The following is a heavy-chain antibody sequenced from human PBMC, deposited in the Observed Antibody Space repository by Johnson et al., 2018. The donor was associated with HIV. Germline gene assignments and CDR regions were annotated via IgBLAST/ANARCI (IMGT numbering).Heavy chain of an antibody. Sequence: EVQLVESGGGLVKPGGSLRLSCAASGFTVSSNYMSWVRQAPGKGLEWVSVIYSGGSTYYADSVKGRFTISRDNSKNTLYLQMNSLRAEDTAVYYCARRDDIRNGAFDIWGQGTMVTVSS. J-gene: IGHJ3*02. CDR2: IYSGGST. D-gene: IGHD3-22*01. CDR3: ARRDDIRNGAFDI. V-gene: IGHV3-66*04. CDR1: GFTVSSNY.